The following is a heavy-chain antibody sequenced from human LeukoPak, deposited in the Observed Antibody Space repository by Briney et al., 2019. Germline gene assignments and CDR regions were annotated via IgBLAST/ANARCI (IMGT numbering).Heavy chain of an antibody. CDR3: ARHEISGYYYYMDV. J-gene: IGHJ6*03. Sequence: PSETLSLTCTVSGGSISSYYWSWIRQPPGKGLEWIGYIYYSGSTNYNPSLKSRVTISVDTSKNQFSLKLSSVTAADTAVYYCARHEISGYYYYMDVWGKGTTVTVSS. CDR2: IYYSGST. D-gene: IGHD3-3*01. CDR1: GGSISSYY. V-gene: IGHV4-59*08.